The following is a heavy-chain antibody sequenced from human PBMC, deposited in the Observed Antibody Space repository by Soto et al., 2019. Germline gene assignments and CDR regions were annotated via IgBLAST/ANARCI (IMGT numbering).Heavy chain of an antibody. CDR1: GGSISSGGYY. Sequence: SETLSLTCTVSGGSISSGGYYWSWIRQHPGEGLEWIGYIYYSGSTYYADSAKGRFIIFRDISKNTLFLQMNSLRAEDTAVYYCAKEAGIEASYFDYWGQGALVTVSS. V-gene: IGHV4-31*03. D-gene: IGHD2-21*01. CDR3: AKEAGIEASYFDY. CDR2: IYYSGST. J-gene: IGHJ4*02.